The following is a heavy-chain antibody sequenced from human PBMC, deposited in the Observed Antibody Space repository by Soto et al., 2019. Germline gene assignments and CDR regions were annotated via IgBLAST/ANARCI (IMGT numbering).Heavy chain of an antibody. CDR2: IKSKADGGTT. J-gene: IGHJ6*02. Sequence: EVQLVESGGGLIQPGGSLRLSCAASGFTFSNAWMSWVRQAPGKGLEWVGRIKSKADGGTTDYAAPLKGRFTISRDNSKNTLYLPMASLRPDDTAVYYCAKDHWAAYSGYAIRNDLDVWGQGTTVTVSS. CDR3: AKDHWAAYSGYAIRNDLDV. D-gene: IGHD5-12*01. V-gene: IGHV3-15*01. CDR1: GFTFSNAW.